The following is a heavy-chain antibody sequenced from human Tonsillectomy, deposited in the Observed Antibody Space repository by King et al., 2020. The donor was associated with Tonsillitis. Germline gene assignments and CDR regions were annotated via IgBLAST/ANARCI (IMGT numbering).Heavy chain of an antibody. Sequence: GQLVQSGAEVKKPGESLKISCKGSGYNFNNYWIDWVRQMPGKGLEWVGTIYPGDSETRYSPSFQGQVTISADTSIATAYLQWSSLKASDGAMYYCARHGGYCSNGTCFRFGYFDHWGQGALVTVSS. J-gene: IGHJ4*02. D-gene: IGHD2-15*01. V-gene: IGHV5-51*01. CDR2: IYPGDSET. CDR1: GYNFNNYW. CDR3: ARHGGYCSNGTCFRFGYFDH.